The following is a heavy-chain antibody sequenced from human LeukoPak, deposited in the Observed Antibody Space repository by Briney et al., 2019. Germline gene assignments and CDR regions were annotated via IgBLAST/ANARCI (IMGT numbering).Heavy chain of an antibody. CDR3: ARGGVLIPPLRPAAIQNWFDP. J-gene: IGHJ5*02. CDR2: IIPIFGTA. D-gene: IGHD2-2*02. V-gene: IGHV1-69*05. Sequence: ASVKVSCKASGGTFSSYAISWVRQAPGQGLEWMGGIIPIFGTANYAQKFQGRVTITTDESTSAAYMELSSLRSEDTAVYYCARGGVLIPPLRPAAIQNWFDPWGQGTLVTVSS. CDR1: GGTFSSYA.